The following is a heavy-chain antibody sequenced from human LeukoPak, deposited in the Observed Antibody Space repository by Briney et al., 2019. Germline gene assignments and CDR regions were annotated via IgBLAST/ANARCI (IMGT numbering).Heavy chain of an antibody. CDR1: GYTFTSYD. D-gene: IGHD5-12*01. V-gene: IGHV1-8*03. CDR3: ARGLYGGYVGYYFDY. J-gene: IGHJ4*02. Sequence: GASVKVSCKASGYTFTSYDINWVRQATGQGLEWMGWMNPNSGNTGYAQKFQGRVTITRNTSISTAYMGLSSLRSEDTAVYYCARGLYGGYVGYYFDYWGQGTLVTVSS. CDR2: MNPNSGNT.